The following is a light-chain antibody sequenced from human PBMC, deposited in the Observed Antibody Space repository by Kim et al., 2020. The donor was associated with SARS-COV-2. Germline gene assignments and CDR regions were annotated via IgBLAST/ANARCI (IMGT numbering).Light chain of an antibody. J-gene: IGLJ2*01. Sequence: QSVLTQPPSVSAAPGQKVTISCSGSSSNIGNNYVSWYQQLPGTDPKLLIHDNNKRPSGIPDRFSGSKSGTSATLGITGLQTGDEADYYCGTWDSSLSAGVFGGGTQLTVL. CDR1: SSNIGNNY. V-gene: IGLV1-51*01. CDR3: GTWDSSLSAGV. CDR2: DNN.